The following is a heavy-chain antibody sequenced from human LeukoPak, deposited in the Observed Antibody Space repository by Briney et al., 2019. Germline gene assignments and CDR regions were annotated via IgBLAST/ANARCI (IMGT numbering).Heavy chain of an antibody. D-gene: IGHD5-12*01. CDR1: GFTFSSYS. J-gene: IGHJ3*02. CDR2: ISSSSSYI. Sequence: PGGSLRLSCAASGFTFSSYSMNWVRQAPGKGLEWVSSISSSSSYIYYADSVKGRFTISRDNAKNSLYLQMNSLRAEDTAVYYCAKGSGYDDAFDIWGQGTMVTVSS. CDR3: AKGSGYDDAFDI. V-gene: IGHV3-21*01.